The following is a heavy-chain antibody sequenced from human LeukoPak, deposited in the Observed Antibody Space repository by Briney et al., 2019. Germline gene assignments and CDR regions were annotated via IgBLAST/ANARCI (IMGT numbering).Heavy chain of an antibody. CDR2: IRYDGSNK. J-gene: IGHJ4*02. CDR1: GFTFSTYG. V-gene: IGHV3-30*02. Sequence: PGRSLRLSCAASGFTFSTYGMHWVRQALGKGLEWVAFIRYDGSNKYYADSVKGRFTISRDNSKNTLYLQMNSLRAEDTAVYYCAKAVPLYDMPHFDYWGQGTLVTVSS. CDR3: AKAVPLYDMPHFDY. D-gene: IGHD3-9*01.